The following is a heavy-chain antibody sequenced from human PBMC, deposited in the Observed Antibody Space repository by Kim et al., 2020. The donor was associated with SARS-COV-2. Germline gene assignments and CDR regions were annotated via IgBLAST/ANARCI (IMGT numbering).Heavy chain of an antibody. CDR3: ARDLNTYYYVSSGPYGRDV. J-gene: IGHJ6*02. Sequence: GGSLRLSCAASGFTFSSYSMNWVRQAPGKGLEWVSSISSSSSYIYYADSVKGRFTISRDNAKNSLYLQMNSLRAEDTAVYYCARDLNTYYYVSSGPYGRDVWCQGTTGTVSS. CDR2: ISSSSSYI. D-gene: IGHD3-22*01. V-gene: IGHV3-21*01. CDR1: GFTFSSYS.